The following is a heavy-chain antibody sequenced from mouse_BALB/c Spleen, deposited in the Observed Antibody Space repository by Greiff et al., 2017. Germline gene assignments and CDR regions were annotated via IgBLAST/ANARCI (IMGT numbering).Heavy chain of an antibody. Sequence: EVKVVESGGGLVQPGGSLRLSCATSGFTFTDYYMSWVRQPPGKALEWLGFIRNKANGYTTEYSASVKGRFTISRDNSQSILYLQMNTLRAEDSATYYCAKIYYYGSSYARFYAMDYWGQGTSVTVSS. CDR1: GFTFTDYY. CDR3: AKIYYYGSSYARFYAMDY. D-gene: IGHD1-1*01. J-gene: IGHJ4*01. V-gene: IGHV7-3*02. CDR2: IRNKANGYTT.